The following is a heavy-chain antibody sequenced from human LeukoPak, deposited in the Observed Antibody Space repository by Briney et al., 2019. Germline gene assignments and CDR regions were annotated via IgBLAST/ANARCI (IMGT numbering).Heavy chain of an antibody. CDR3: AKGLSSIAVAGLYFDY. V-gene: IGHV3-23*01. CDR2: ISGSGGST. D-gene: IGHD6-19*01. CDR1: GFTFSSYA. J-gene: IGHJ4*02. Sequence: GGSLRLSCAASGFTFSSYAMSWVRQAPGKGLEWVSAISGSGGSTYYADSVKGRFTISRDNSKNTLYLQINSLRAEDTAVYYCAKGLSSIAVAGLYFDYWGQGTLVTVSS.